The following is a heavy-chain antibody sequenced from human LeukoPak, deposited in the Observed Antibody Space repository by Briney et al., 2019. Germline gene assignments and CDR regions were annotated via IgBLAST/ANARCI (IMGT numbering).Heavy chain of an antibody. V-gene: IGHV4-61*02. CDR3: ARDRVTSGYSSSGYAHFDY. J-gene: IGHJ4*02. CDR2: IYTRGST. D-gene: IGHD6-13*01. CDR1: GGSISSGSSY. Sequence: SETLSPTCTVSGGSISSGSSYWSWIRQPAGKGLEWIGRIYTRGSTNYNPSLKSRATISVDTSKSQYSLNLSSVTAADTAVDYCARDRVTSGYSSSGYAHFDYWGQGTLVTVSS.